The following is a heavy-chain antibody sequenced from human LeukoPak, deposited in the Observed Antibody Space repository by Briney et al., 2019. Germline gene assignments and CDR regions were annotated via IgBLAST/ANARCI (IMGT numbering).Heavy chain of an antibody. J-gene: IGHJ4*02. D-gene: IGHD3-9*01. CDR3: ARDARVRYFDWPTMDY. Sequence: ASVKVSCKASGYTFTSYDINWVRRAPGQGLEWMGIINPSGGSTSYAQKFQGRVTMTRDTSTSTVYMELSSLRSEDTAVYYCARDARVRYFDWPTMDYWGQGTLVTVSS. V-gene: IGHV1-46*01. CDR1: GYTFTSYD. CDR2: INPSGGST.